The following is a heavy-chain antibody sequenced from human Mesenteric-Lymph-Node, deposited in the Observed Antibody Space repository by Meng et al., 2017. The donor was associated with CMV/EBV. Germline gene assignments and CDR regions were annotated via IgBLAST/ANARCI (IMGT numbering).Heavy chain of an antibody. V-gene: IGHV3-20*04. CDR2: INWNGGST. Sequence: GESLKISCAASGFTFDDYGMSWVRQAPGKGLEWVSGINWNGGSTGYADSVKGRFTISRDNAKNSLYLQMNSLRAEDTAVYYCAGGTPGDFDYWGQGTLVTVSS. CDR3: AGGTPGDFDY. J-gene: IGHJ4*02. D-gene: IGHD3-16*01. CDR1: GFTFDDYG.